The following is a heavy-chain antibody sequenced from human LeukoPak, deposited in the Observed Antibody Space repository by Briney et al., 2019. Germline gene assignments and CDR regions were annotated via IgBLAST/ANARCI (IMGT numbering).Heavy chain of an antibody. J-gene: IGHJ4*02. CDR3: ARVNYFDSSGYFYEEF. Sequence: SETVSLTCTVSGGSISNFYWSWIRQPPGKGLEWIGYIHYSGSTNYNPSLKSRVTISVDTSKNQFSLKLSSVTAADTAVYYCARVNYFDSSGYFYEEFWGQGTLVTVSS. V-gene: IGHV4-59*01. D-gene: IGHD3-22*01. CDR1: GGSISNFY. CDR2: IHYSGST.